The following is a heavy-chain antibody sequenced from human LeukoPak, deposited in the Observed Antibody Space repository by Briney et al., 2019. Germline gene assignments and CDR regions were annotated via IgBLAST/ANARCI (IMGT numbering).Heavy chain of an antibody. CDR3: ARGVPAAGTFGY. Sequence: GGSLRLSCAASGFTFSSYWMDWVRQAPGKGLVWVSRINSDGSTKNYADSVKGRFTISRDNAKNTLYLQMNSLRAEDTAVYYCARGVPAAGTFGYWGQGTLVTVS. CDR2: INSDGSTK. J-gene: IGHJ4*02. D-gene: IGHD6-13*01. CDR1: GFTFSSYW. V-gene: IGHV3-74*01.